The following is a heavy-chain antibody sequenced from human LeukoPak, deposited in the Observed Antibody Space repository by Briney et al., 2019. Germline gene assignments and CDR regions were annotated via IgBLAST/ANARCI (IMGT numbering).Heavy chain of an antibody. J-gene: IGHJ4*02. D-gene: IGHD4-17*01. V-gene: IGHV3-48*03. CDR3: ARDFGSTTVAPDYFDY. CDR2: ISRSGSNK. CDR1: GXTFSSYE. Sequence: GGSLRLSCAASGXTFSSYEMNWVRQVPGKGLEWVSYISRSGSNKHYADSVKGRFTISRDNAKNSLYLQMNSLRAEDTAVYYCARDFGSTTVAPDYFDYWGQGTLVTVSS.